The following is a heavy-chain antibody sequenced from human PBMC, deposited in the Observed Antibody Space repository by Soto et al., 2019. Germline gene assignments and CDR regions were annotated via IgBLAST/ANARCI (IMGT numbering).Heavy chain of an antibody. J-gene: IGHJ5*02. CDR1: GYTFTSYA. D-gene: IGHD6-13*01. V-gene: IGHV1-3*01. CDR2: INAGNGNT. CDR3: ARDRRAIAAAGTPKYNWFDP. Sequence: ASVNVSCKASGYTFTSYAMHWVRQAPGQRLEWMGWINAGNGNTKYSQKFQGRVTITRDTSASTAYMELSSLRSEDTAVYYCARDRRAIAAAGTPKYNWFDPWGQGTLVTVSS.